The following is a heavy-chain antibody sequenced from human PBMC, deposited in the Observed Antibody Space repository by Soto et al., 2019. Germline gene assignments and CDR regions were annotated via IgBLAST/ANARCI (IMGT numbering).Heavy chain of an antibody. CDR1: GFTFRSLS. Sequence: EVHLVESGGGLVSPGGSLRLSCAASGFTFRSLSMNWVRQAPGKGLEWLSSIDGSSDYIFYADSVRGRFTISRDNAKNTLYLQMHSLRVDDTAVYYCAREGPGPKDYGDFDCWGQGTLVTVSS. J-gene: IGHJ4*02. CDR2: IDGSSDYI. CDR3: AREGPGPKDYGDFDC. D-gene: IGHD3-10*01. V-gene: IGHV3-21*01.